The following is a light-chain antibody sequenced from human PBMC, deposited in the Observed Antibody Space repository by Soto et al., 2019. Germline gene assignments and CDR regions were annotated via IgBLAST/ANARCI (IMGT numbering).Light chain of an antibody. Sequence: QSALTQPASMSGSPGQSITISCTGTSSDIGGYNYVSWYQQHPGKAPKLMIYDVSNWPSGVSNRFSGSKSGNTASLTISGRQAEEAADYCCSSYTSSSTVVFGGGTKLTVL. J-gene: IGLJ2*01. V-gene: IGLV2-14*03. CDR1: SSDIGGYNY. CDR3: SSYTSSSTVV. CDR2: DVS.